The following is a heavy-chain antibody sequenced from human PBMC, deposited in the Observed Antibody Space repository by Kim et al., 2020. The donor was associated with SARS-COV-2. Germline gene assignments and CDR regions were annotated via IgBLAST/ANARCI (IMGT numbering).Heavy chain of an antibody. CDR2: I. Sequence: IYSADHVKGRFNISRDNAKNSLYMQMNSLSAEDTAVYYCARGGYYYYYMAVWGKGTTVTVSS. J-gene: IGHJ6*03. V-gene: IGHV3-21*01. CDR3: ARGGYYYYYMAV.